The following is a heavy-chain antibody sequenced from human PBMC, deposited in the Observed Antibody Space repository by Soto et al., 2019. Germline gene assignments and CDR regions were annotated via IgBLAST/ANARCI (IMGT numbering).Heavy chain of an antibody. V-gene: IGHV4-30-4*01. Sequence: SETLSLTCTVSGGSISSGDYYWSWIRQPPGKGLEWIGYMHYSGSTSYNPSLKSRVTISLDTSKNQFSLKLNSVTAADTAVYYCAGAAYYYDSTGYYNGVWFDPWGQGTLVTVSS. CDR3: AGAAYYYDSTGYYNGVWFDP. D-gene: IGHD3-22*01. J-gene: IGHJ5*02. CDR1: GGSISSGDYY. CDR2: MHYSGST.